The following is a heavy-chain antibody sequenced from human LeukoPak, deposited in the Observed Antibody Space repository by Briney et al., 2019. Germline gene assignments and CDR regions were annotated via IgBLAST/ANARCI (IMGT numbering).Heavy chain of an antibody. CDR1: GYSFTRYG. CDR3: ARGGSYPPGRFDC. Sequence: GESLKISCKGSGYSFTRYGISWVRQAPGQGLEWMGWISAYNGNTNYTQKIQGRVTMTTDTSTSTAYMELRSLRSDDTAVYYCARGGSYPPGRFDCWGQGTLVTVSS. J-gene: IGHJ4*02. V-gene: IGHV1-18*01. CDR2: ISAYNGNT. D-gene: IGHD1-26*01.